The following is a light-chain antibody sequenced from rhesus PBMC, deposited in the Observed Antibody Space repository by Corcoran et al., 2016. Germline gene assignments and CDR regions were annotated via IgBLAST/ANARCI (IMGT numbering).Light chain of an antibody. CDR1: QGLSNY. V-gene: IGKV1-37*01. CDR2: SAS. CDR3: LHYNSDPYS. J-gene: IGKJ2*01. Sequence: DIQMTQSPSSLSASVGDTVPITCRVSQGLSNYFAWYQQKPAKAPKPLFYSASNLESGVPSRFIGNGSGTDFTQTISSLQTKDFAIYNCLHYNSDPYSFGQGTKVEIK.